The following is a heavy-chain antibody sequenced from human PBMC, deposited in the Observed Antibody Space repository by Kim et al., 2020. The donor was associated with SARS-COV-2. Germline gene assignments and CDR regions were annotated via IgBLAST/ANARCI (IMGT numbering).Heavy chain of an antibody. Sequence: SETLSLTCTVSGGSISSSSYYWGWIRQPPGKGLEWIGSIYYSGSTYYNPSLKSRVTISVDTSKNQFSLKLSSVTAADTAVYHCARDPRWGMATIIDWGQG. J-gene: IGHJ1*01. CDR2: IYYSGST. V-gene: IGHV4-39*07. CDR1: GGSISSSSYY. D-gene: IGHD5-12*01. CDR3: ARDPRWGMATIID.